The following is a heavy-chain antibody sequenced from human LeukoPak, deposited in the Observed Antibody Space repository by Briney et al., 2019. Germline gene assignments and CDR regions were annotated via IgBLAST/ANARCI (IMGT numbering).Heavy chain of an antibody. CDR2: FDPEDGET. Sequence: ASVKVSCKVSGYTLTELSMHWVRQAPGKGLEWVGGFDPEDGETIYAQKFQGRVTMTEDTSTDTAYMELSSLRSEDTAVYYCATDLAATGISSGYFDYWGQGTLVTVSS. CDR1: GYTLTELS. D-gene: IGHD6-13*01. CDR3: ATDLAATGISSGYFDY. J-gene: IGHJ4*02. V-gene: IGHV1-24*01.